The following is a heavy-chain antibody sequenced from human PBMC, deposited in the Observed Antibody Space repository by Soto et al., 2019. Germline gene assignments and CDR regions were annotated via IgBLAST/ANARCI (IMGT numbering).Heavy chain of an antibody. CDR3: ARAYAYSSTWFDP. V-gene: IGHV4-4*02. CDR2: IYHSGST. J-gene: IGHJ5*02. Sequence: SETLSLTCAVSGGSISSSNWWSWVRQPPGKGLEWIGEIYHSGSTNYNPSLKSRVTISVDKSKNQFSLKLSSVTAADTAVYYCARAYAYSSTWFDPWGQGTLVTVS. CDR1: GGSISSSNW. D-gene: IGHD5-18*01.